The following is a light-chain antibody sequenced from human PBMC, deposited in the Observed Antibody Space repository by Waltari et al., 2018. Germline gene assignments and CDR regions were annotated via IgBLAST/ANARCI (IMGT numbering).Light chain of an antibody. Sequence: DIQMTQSPSSLSASVGDRVTITCRASQSISSYLNWYQQKTGKAPKLLIYAASSVQRGVPARCSGSGEDTDFYLTIRSLQTEDFATYDCQKSYSTPYTSGQGTKLEIK. CDR2: AAS. CDR1: QSISSY. J-gene: IGKJ2*01. CDR3: QKSYSTPYT. V-gene: IGKV1-39*01.